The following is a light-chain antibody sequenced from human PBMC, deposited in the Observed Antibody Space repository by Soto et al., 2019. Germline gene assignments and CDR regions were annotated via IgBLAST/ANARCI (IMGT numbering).Light chain of an antibody. CDR1: QSVAGSY. Sequence: EIVMTQSPGTLSLSPGERATLSCRASQSVAGSYLAWYQQKPGQAPRLLIYGASTRATGIPDRFSGSGSGTDFTLTISRLEPDDSAVYYCQQYGSSPTWTFGQGTKVDIK. V-gene: IGKV3-20*01. J-gene: IGKJ1*01. CDR2: GAS. CDR3: QQYGSSPTWT.